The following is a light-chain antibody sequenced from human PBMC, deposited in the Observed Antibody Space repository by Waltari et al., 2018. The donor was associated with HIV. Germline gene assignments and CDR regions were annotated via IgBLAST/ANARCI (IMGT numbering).Light chain of an antibody. J-gene: IGLJ3*02. CDR1: SSNIRSNT. Sequence: QSVLTQPPSASGTHGQRVTISCSGSSSNIRSNTVNWYQRPPGTAPKLLSYTNDQRPSGVPDRCSGSKSGTSASLAISGLQSEDEADYYCAAWDDSLNGQVFGGGTKLTVL. V-gene: IGLV1-44*01. CDR2: TND. CDR3: AAWDDSLNGQV.